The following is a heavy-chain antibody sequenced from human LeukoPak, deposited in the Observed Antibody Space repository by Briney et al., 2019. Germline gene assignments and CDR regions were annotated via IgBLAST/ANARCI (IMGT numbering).Heavy chain of an antibody. CDR2: ISSSSSYI. J-gene: IGHJ4*02. V-gene: IGHV3-21*01. CDR1: GFTFSSYS. CDR3: ARGGVSGSWYNWY. Sequence: GGSLRLSCAASGFTFSSYSMNWVRQAPGKGLEWVSSISSSSSYIYYADSVKGRFTISRDNAKNSLYLQMNSLRAEDTAVYYCARGGVSGSWYNWYWGQGTLVTVSS. D-gene: IGHD6-13*01.